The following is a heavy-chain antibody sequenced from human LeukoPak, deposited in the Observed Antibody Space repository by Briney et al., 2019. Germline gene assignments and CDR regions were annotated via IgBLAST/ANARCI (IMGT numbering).Heavy chain of an antibody. D-gene: IGHD1-26*01. Sequence: GASVKVSCTASGYTFTSYGISWVRQATGQGLEWMGWISAYNGNTNYAQKFQGRVTMTTDTSTSTAYMELRSLRSDDTAVYYCARGTPSGTYLYWGQGTLVTVSS. CDR2: ISAYNGNT. CDR1: GYTFTSYG. CDR3: ARGTPSGTYLY. V-gene: IGHV1-18*01. J-gene: IGHJ4*02.